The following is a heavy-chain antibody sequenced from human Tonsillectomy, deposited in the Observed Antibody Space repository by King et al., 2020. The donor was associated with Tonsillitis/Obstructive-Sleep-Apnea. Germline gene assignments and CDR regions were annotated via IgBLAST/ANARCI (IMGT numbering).Heavy chain of an antibody. J-gene: IGHJ3*02. CDR3: ARDRGYCRSTSCYKAFDI. CDR2: INWNGGRT. V-gene: IGHV3-20*04. D-gene: IGHD2-2*02. CDR1: GFTFDDYD. Sequence: VQLVESGGGVVRPGGSLRLSCAASGFTFDDYDMSWVRQAPGKGLEWVSGINWNGGRTGYADSVKGRFTISRDTAKNSLYLQMNSRRDDDTALYSCARDRGYCRSTSCYKAFDIWGQGTMVTVSS.